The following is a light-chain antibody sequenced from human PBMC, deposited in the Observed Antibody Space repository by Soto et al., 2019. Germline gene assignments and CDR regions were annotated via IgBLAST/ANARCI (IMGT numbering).Light chain of an antibody. Sequence: QSVLTQPPSASGTPGQRVTISCSGSSSNIGSNYVYWYQQLPGTAPKLLIYRNNQRPSVVPDRFSGSKSGTSASLAISGLRSEDEAEYYCAAWDDSLTGRVFGGGTKLTVL. V-gene: IGLV1-47*01. CDR1: SSNIGSNY. J-gene: IGLJ2*01. CDR2: RNN. CDR3: AAWDDSLTGRV.